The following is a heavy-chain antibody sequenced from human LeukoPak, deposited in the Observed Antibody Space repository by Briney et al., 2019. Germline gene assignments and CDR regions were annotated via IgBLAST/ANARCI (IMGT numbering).Heavy chain of an antibody. CDR1: ASIFNNYP. V-gene: IGHV3-30*14. CDR2: ISYDGRNK. D-gene: IGHD1-26*01. J-gene: IGHJ4*02. CDR3: AKGDGSRTLALDY. Sequence: PGRSLRLSCAASASIFNNYPVHWVRQAPGKGLDWVAVISYDGRNKYYADSVKGRFTMSRDDSKRTLYLQMNSLKSEDTGVYFCAKGDGSRTLALDYWGQGTQVTVSS.